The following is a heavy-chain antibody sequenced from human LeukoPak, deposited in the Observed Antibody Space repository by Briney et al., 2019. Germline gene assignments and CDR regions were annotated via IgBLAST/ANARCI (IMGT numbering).Heavy chain of an antibody. CDR3: VRVKGTYFDF. CDR2: ISASGSNI. Sequence: GGSLRLSCAVSGFPFSSYSMNWVRQAPGKGLEWVSYISASGSNIYYLDAVKGRFTVSRDNAMNSLFLQMDRPRAEDTAIYYCVRVKGTYFDFWGQGTPVTVSP. CDR1: GFPFSSYS. D-gene: IGHD1-1*01. V-gene: IGHV3-48*01. J-gene: IGHJ4*02.